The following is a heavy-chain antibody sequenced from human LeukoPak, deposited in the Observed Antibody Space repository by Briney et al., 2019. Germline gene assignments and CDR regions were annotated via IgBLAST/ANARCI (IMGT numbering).Heavy chain of an antibody. CDR3: ARDSGELLRGGYFDY. D-gene: IGHD1-26*01. J-gene: IGHJ4*02. Sequence: PSETLSLTCTVSGGSISSYYWSWIRQPPGKGLEWIGYIYYSGSTNYNPSLKSRVTISVDTSKNQFSLKLSSVTAADTAVYYCARDSGELLRGGYFDYWGQGTLVTVSS. V-gene: IGHV4-59*01. CDR2: IYYSGST. CDR1: GGSISSYY.